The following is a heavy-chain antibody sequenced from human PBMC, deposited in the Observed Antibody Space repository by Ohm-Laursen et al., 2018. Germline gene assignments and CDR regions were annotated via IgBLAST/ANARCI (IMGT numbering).Heavy chain of an antibody. CDR1: GYTFTAYY. J-gene: IGHJ5*02. V-gene: IGHV1-2*02. D-gene: IGHD6-13*01. CDR3: VRDKIAAAAGT. Sequence: GASVKVSCKASGYTFTAYYMHWVRQAPGQGLEWMGWINANSGGTKYLEKFQGRVTMTRDTSINTAYMELTALTSDDTAVYYCVRDKIAAAAGTWGPGTLVTVSS. CDR2: INANSGGT.